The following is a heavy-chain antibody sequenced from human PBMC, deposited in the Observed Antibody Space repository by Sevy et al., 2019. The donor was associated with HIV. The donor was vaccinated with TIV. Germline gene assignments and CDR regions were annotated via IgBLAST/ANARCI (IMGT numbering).Heavy chain of an antibody. D-gene: IGHD2-2*01. Sequence: SETLSLTCAVYGGSFSGYYWSWIRQPPGKGLEWTGEINHSGSTNYNPSLKSRVTISVDTSKNQFSLKLSSVTAADTAVYYCARHCGGTSCSHAFDIWGQGTMVTVSS. V-gene: IGHV4-34*01. CDR1: GGSFSGYY. CDR2: INHSGST. CDR3: ARHCGGTSCSHAFDI. J-gene: IGHJ3*02.